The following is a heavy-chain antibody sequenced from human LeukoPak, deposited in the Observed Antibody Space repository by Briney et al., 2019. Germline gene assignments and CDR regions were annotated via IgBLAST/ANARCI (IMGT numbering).Heavy chain of an antibody. CDR2: ISYDGSNK. V-gene: IGHV3-30*04. CDR1: GFTFSTYN. Sequence: GGSLRLSCAASGFTFSTYNMNWVRQAPGKGLEWVAVISYDGSNKYYADSVKGRFTISRDNSKNRLYLQMNSLRAEDTAVYYCAREGDCGGDCYLHFDYWGQGTLVTVSS. J-gene: IGHJ4*02. CDR3: AREGDCGGDCYLHFDY. D-gene: IGHD2-21*02.